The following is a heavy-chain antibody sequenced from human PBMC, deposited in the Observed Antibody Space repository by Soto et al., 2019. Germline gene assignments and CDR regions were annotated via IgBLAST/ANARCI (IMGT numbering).Heavy chain of an antibody. CDR1: GYIFTAYS. J-gene: IGHJ1*01. CDR3: AREENCSDGICYSEYFQR. CDR2: ANPSGGST. D-gene: IGHD2-15*01. V-gene: IGHV1-46*01. Sequence: AAVKVSCKASGYIFTAYSMHWVRQSPGQVLEWMGVANPSGGSTNYAQKFQGRITMTRDTSTSTVYMDLSSLTSEDTAVYYCAREENCSDGICYSEYFQRWGQGTLVTVSS.